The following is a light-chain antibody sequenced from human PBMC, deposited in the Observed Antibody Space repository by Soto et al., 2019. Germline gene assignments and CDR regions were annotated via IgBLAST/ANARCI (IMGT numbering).Light chain of an antibody. J-gene: IGKJ1*01. CDR1: QSVGSNY. V-gene: IGKV3-20*01. CDR2: GAS. Sequence: EIVLTQSPGTLSLSPGERASLSCRASQSVGSNYLAWYQQQKPGQAPRLLIYGASNRATGVPDRFSGSGSGKDFTLGISSLEPEDFAVYYCQQYGSLSWTFGQGTKVEIK. CDR3: QQYGSLSWT.